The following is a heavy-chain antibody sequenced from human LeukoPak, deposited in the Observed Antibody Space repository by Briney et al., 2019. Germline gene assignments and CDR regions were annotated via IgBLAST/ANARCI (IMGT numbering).Heavy chain of an antibody. CDR1: GFTFSSYA. J-gene: IGHJ5*02. V-gene: IGHV3-23*01. Sequence: GGSLRLSCAASGFTFSSYAMSWVRQAPGKGLEWVSAISGSGGSTYYADSVKGRFTISRDNSKNTLYLQMNSLRAEDTAVYYCAESTLRFLEWIFLNWFDPWGQGTLVTVSS. CDR3: AESTLRFLEWIFLNWFDP. CDR2: ISGSGGST. D-gene: IGHD3-3*01.